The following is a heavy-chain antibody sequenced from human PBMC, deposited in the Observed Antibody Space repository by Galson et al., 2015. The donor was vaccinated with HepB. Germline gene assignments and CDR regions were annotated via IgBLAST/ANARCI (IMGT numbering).Heavy chain of an antibody. V-gene: IGHV1-46*04. Sequence: SVKVSCKATQYAFTNYYIHWVRQAPGQGLEWLGMINPNSGSTTSPQMLQGRLTVTSDTSTSTLYLQMSNLRPDDTAVYYCAREEDAVEVNGVSGHDLWGQGTLVTVSS. CDR1: QYAFTNYY. CDR2: INPNSGST. CDR3: AREEDAVEVNGVSGHDL. D-gene: IGHD2-15*01. J-gene: IGHJ5*02.